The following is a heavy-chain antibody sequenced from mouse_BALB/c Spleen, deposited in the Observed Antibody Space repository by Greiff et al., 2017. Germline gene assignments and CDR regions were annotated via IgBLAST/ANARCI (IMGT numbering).Heavy chain of an antibody. CDR2: ISSGSSTI. CDR1: GFTFSSFG. V-gene: IGHV5-17*02. CDR3: ARSPSYDYYAMDY. D-gene: IGHD6-1*01. Sequence: VESGGGLVQPGGSRKLSCAASGFTFSSFGMHWVRQAPEKGLEWVAYISSGSSTIYYADTVKGRFTISRDNPKNTLFLQMTSLRSEDTAMYYCARSPSYDYYAMDYWGQGTSVTVSS. J-gene: IGHJ4*01.